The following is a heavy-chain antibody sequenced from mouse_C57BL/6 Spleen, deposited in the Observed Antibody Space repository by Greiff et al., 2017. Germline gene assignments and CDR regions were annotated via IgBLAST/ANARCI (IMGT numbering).Heavy chain of an antibody. CDR3: AREDSNYLYYAMDY. D-gene: IGHD2-5*01. J-gene: IGHJ4*01. V-gene: IGHV1-55*01. CDR2: IYPGSGST. CDR1: GYTFTSYW. Sequence: QVQLQQPGAELVKPGASVKMSCKASGYTFTSYWITWVKQRPGQGLEWIGDIYPGSGSTNYNEKFKSKATLTVDTSSSTAYMQLSSLTSEDSAVYYCAREDSNYLYYAMDYWGQGTSVTVSS.